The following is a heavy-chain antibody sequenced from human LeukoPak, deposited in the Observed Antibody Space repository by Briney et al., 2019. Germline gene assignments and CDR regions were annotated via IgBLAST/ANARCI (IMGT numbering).Heavy chain of an antibody. V-gene: IGHV3-30*18. CDR3: AKSSGSPHYYYYYGMDV. Sequence: HPGRSLRLSRAASGFTFSSYGMHWVRQAPGKGLEWVAVISYDGSNKYYADSVKGRFTISRDNSKNTLYLQMNSLRAEDTAVYYCAKSSGSPHYYYYYGMDVWGQGTTVTVSS. CDR2: ISYDGSNK. CDR1: GFTFSSYG. D-gene: IGHD3-10*01. J-gene: IGHJ6*02.